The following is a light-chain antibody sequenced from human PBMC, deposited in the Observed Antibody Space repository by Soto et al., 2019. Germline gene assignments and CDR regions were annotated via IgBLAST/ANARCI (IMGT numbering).Light chain of an antibody. Sequence: DMQFAQSPSSLSASVGARVIISCRASQSISNYLNWYQQKPGKATKVLIFDASRLQSAVPSRSSGSGYGTDLTLTISSMQPQDFATYYCQQSYNRTCGHGTTG. CDR2: DAS. J-gene: IGKJ1*01. V-gene: IGKV1-39*01. CDR3: QQSYNRT. CDR1: QSISNY.